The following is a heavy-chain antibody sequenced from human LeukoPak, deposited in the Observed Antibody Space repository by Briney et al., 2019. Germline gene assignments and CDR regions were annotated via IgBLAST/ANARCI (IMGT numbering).Heavy chain of an antibody. J-gene: IGHJ4*02. CDR3: ARALGDYDFWSGYYPIYYFDY. CDR1: GFTFSSYW. D-gene: IGHD3-3*01. Sequence: GSLRLSCAASGFTFSSYWMSWVRQAPGKGLEWVANIKQDGSEKYYVDSVEGRFTISRDNAKNSLYLQMNSLRAEDTAVYYCARALGDYDFWSGYYPIYYFDYWGQGTLVTVSS. V-gene: IGHV3-7*01. CDR2: IKQDGSEK.